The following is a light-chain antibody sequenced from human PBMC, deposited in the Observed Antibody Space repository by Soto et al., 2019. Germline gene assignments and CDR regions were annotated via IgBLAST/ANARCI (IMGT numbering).Light chain of an antibody. CDR1: SSDVGGYNY. Sequence: QSALTQPPSASGSPGQSVTISCTGTSSDVGGYNYVSWYQQHPGKAPKLMIYEVSTRPSGVPDRFSGSKSGNTASLTVSGLQAEDEADYYCSSYAGSLVFGGGTKLTGL. CDR2: EVS. J-gene: IGLJ2*01. CDR3: SSYAGSLV. V-gene: IGLV2-8*01.